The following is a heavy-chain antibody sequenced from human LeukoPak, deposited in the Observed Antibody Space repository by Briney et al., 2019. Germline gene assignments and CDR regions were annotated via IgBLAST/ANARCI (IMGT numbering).Heavy chain of an antibody. CDR3: AREPGNYYGLGSYYPY. Sequence: GGSPRLSCAASGFTFDDYGMSWVRQAPGKGLEWVSGINWNGGSTGYADSVKGRFTISRDNAKNSLYLQMNSLRAEDTALYYCAREPGNYYGLGSYYPYWGQGTLVTVSS. J-gene: IGHJ4*02. D-gene: IGHD3-10*01. CDR2: INWNGGST. V-gene: IGHV3-20*04. CDR1: GFTFDDYG.